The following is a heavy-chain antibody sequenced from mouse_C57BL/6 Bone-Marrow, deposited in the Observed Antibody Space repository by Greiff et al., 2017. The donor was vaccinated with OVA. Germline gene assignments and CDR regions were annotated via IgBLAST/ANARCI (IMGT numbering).Heavy chain of an antibody. CDR3: ARWGIYYGNPYAMDY. Sequence: QVQLQQSGPELVKPGASVKLSCKASGYAFSSSWMNWVKQRPGKGLEWIGRIYPGDGDTNYNGKFKGKATLTADKSSSTAYMQLSSLTSEDSAVYFCARWGIYYGNPYAMDYWGQGTSVTVSS. D-gene: IGHD2-1*01. CDR2: IYPGDGDT. CDR1: GYAFSSSW. J-gene: IGHJ4*01. V-gene: IGHV1-82*01.